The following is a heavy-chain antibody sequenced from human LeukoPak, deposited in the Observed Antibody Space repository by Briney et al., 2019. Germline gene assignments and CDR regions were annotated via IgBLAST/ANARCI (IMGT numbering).Heavy chain of an antibody. J-gene: IGHJ4*02. Sequence: GGSLRLSCAASGFTLSNYEMNWVGQAPGKGLEWLSYISRSGSPIYYADSVKGRFTISRDNAKNSLYLQMNSLRAEDTAVYYCARDLVYWGQGTLVTVSS. CDR3: ARDLVY. CDR2: ISRSGSPI. CDR1: GFTLSNYE. V-gene: IGHV3-48*03. D-gene: IGHD6-6*01.